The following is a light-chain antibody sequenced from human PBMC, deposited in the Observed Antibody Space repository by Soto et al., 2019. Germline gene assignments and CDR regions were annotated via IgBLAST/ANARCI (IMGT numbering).Light chain of an antibody. V-gene: IGKV3-20*01. J-gene: IGKJ4*01. CDR3: QQYGSTPLT. CDR2: GAS. CDR1: QSVMSSF. Sequence: EVVLTQSPGTLTLSPGERASLSCRASQSVMSSFLAWYQHKPGQAPRLLIYGASSRATGIPDRFSGCGSGRDFTLTISRVEPEDFAVYFCQQYGSTPLTFGGGTKMEIK.